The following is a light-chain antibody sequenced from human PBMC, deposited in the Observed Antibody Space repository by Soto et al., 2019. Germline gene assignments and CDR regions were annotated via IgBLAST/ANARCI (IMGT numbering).Light chain of an antibody. J-gene: IGKJ1*01. CDR2: GAS. Sequence: EIVLTQSPGTLSLSPGERVTLSCGASQSIPANDLAWYQQKPGQAPMLLIYGASNRATGIPDRFSGSGSVTDFTVTVSRLEPEDFAVYFCLQYGTPWWTFGQGARVEIK. CDR3: LQYGTPWWT. V-gene: IGKV3-20*01. CDR1: QSIPAND.